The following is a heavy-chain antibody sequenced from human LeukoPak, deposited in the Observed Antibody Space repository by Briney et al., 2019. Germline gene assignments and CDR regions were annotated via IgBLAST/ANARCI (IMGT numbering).Heavy chain of an antibody. CDR3: AFGSSGWYPDY. CDR2: ISSSGSTI. CDR1: GFTFSSYE. V-gene: IGHV3-48*03. Sequence: GGSLRLSCAASGFTFSSYEMDWVRQAPGKGLEWVSYISSSGSTIYYADSVKGRFTISRDNAKNSLYLQMNSLRAEDTAVYYCAFGSSGWYPDYWGQGTLVTVSS. J-gene: IGHJ4*02. D-gene: IGHD6-19*01.